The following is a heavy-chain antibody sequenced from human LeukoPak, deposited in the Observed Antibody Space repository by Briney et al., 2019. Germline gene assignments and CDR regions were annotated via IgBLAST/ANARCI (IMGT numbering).Heavy chain of an antibody. CDR1: GGTFISYA. J-gene: IGHJ4*02. Sequence: SVKVSCKASGGTFISYAISWVRQAPGQGLEWMGRIIPILGIANYAQKFQGRVTITADKSTSTAYMELSSLRSEDTAVYYCARGSGSYSFFDYWGQGTLVTVSS. CDR2: IIPILGIA. D-gene: IGHD1-26*01. V-gene: IGHV1-69*04. CDR3: ARGSGSYSFFDY.